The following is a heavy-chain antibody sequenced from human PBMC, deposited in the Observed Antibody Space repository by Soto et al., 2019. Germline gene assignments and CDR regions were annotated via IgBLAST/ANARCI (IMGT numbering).Heavy chain of an antibody. D-gene: IGHD3-10*01. CDR1: GGSFSGYY. J-gene: IGHJ4*02. Sequence: SSETLSLTCAVYGGSFSGYYWSWIRQPPGKGLEWIGEINHSGSTNYNPSLKSRVTISVDTSKNQFSLKPSSVTAADTAVYYCASTVEFDFDYWGQGTLVTVSS. V-gene: IGHV4-34*01. CDR3: ASTVEFDFDY. CDR2: INHSGST.